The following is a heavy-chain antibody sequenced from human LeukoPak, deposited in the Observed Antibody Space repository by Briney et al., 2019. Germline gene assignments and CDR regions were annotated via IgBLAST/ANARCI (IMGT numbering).Heavy chain of an antibody. D-gene: IGHD2/OR15-2a*01. V-gene: IGHV3-49*03. Sequence: GGSLRLSCTASGFTFGDYAMSWFRQAPGKGLEWVGFIRSKAYGGTTEYAASVKGRFTISRDDSKSIAYLQMNSLRVEDTAIYYCSNKRDYWGQGTLVTVSS. CDR1: GFTFGDYA. CDR2: IRSKAYGGTT. CDR3: SNKRDY. J-gene: IGHJ4*02.